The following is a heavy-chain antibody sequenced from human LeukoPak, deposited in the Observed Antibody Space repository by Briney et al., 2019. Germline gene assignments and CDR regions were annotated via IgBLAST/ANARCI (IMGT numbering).Heavy chain of an antibody. CDR2: IYSGGST. V-gene: IGHV3-53*01. J-gene: IGHJ4*02. CDR3: ARQRRYCSGTNCYSGHDY. D-gene: IGHD2-15*01. Sequence: GESLRLSCAASGFTVSSNYMSWVRLAPGEGLEWVSIIYSGGSTYYADSVKGRFTISRDNSKNTLYLQMNSLRVEDTAVYYCARQRRYCSGTNCYSGHDYWGQGTLVTVSS. CDR1: GFTVSSNY.